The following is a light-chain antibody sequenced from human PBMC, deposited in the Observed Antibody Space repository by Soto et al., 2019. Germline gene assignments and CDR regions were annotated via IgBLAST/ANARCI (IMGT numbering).Light chain of an antibody. V-gene: IGLV2-11*01. CDR3: CSYADTYVQ. CDR2: DVD. J-gene: IGLJ2*01. CDR1: SNYVGPYNY. Sequence: QSVLTQPRSVSGSPGQSVAISCTGTSNYVGPYNYVSWYQQHPGKAPKLMIFDVDKRPSGVPDRFSGSKSGNTASLTISGLQAEDEADYYCCSYADTYVQLGGGTKLTVL.